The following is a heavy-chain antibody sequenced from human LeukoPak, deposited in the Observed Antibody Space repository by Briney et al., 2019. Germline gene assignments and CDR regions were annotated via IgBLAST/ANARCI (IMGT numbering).Heavy chain of an antibody. Sequence: SETLSLTCSVSGGSISSRSYSWTWIRQPPGRGLEVDGTMYHSGTTYYNPSLTSRGTISVDTSKNQVSLRLKYVTAADTAVYYCARGSIAEAAAFDYWGQGTLVTVSS. CDR2: MYHSGTT. D-gene: IGHD6-13*01. CDR3: ARGSIAEAAAFDY. CDR1: GGSISSRSYS. J-gene: IGHJ4*02. V-gene: IGHV4-39*07.